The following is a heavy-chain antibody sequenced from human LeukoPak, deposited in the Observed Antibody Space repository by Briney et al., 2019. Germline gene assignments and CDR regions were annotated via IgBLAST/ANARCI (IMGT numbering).Heavy chain of an antibody. CDR1: GFTVRSNY. Sequence: PGESLRLSCAASGFTVRSNYMSWVRQAPGKGLEWVSVISSGGSTYCADSVKGRFTISRDSSKNTLYLQMKSLRAEDTVLYYCSRDRMGTKSFDYWGQGTLVTVSS. CDR2: ISSGGST. CDR3: SRDRMGTKSFDY. D-gene: IGHD5-24*01. J-gene: IGHJ4*02. V-gene: IGHV3-66*01.